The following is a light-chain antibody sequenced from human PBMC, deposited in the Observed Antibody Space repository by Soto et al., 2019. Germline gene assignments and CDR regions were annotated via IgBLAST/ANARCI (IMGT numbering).Light chain of an antibody. CDR1: SGHSSYA. V-gene: IGLV4-69*01. J-gene: IGLJ1*01. Sequence: QLVLTQSPSASASLGASVKLTCTLSSGHSSYAIAWHQQQPEQGPRYLMKLNSDGSHSKGDGIPDRFSGSSSGAERYLIISSLQSEDEADYYCQPWGTGIHVFGTGTKLTVL. CDR3: QPWGTGIHV. CDR2: LNSDGSH.